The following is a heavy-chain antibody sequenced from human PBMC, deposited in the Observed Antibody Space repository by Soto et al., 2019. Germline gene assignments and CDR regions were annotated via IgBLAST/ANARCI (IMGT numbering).Heavy chain of an antibody. V-gene: IGHV3-30-3*01. CDR3: ARDVGPKKAYYNSRPCP. J-gene: IGHJ5*02. CDR2: ISYDGSNE. Sequence: PGGSLRLSCAASGFTFSNYAVTWVRQAPGKGLEWVALISYDGSNEYYADSVKGRFTISRDNSKNILYLQMNSLRAEDTAVYYCARDVGPKKAYYNSRPCPWGQGTLVTVSS. CDR1: GFTFSNYA. D-gene: IGHD2-21*01.